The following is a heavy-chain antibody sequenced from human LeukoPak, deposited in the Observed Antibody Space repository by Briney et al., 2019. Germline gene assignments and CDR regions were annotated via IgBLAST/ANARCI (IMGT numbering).Heavy chain of an antibody. CDR1: GYTFTGYY. Sequence: GASVKVSCKASGYTFTGYYMHWVRQAPGQGLEWMGWINPNSGGTNYAQKFQGRVTMTRDTSISTAYMELSRLRSDDTAVYYCARDTGEDGYNHFVYWGQGTLVTVSS. CDR2: INPNSGGT. J-gene: IGHJ4*02. V-gene: IGHV1-2*02. CDR3: ARDTGEDGYNHFVY. D-gene: IGHD5-24*01.